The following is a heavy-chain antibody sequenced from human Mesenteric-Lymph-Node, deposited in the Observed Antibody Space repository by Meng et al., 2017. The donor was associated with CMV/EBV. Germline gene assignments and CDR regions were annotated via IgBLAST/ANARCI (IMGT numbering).Heavy chain of an antibody. CDR1: GFTFSSYS. D-gene: IGHD2-2*01. J-gene: IGHJ4*02. CDR2: ISSSGSTI. CDR3: ASLYCSSTSCYPNYFDF. Sequence: GGSLRLSCAASGFTFSSYSMNWVRQAPGKGLEWVSYISSSGSTIYYADSVKGRFTISRDNAKNSLYLQMNSLRAEDTAVYYCASLYCSSTSCYPNYFDFWGQGTLVTVSS. V-gene: IGHV3-48*04.